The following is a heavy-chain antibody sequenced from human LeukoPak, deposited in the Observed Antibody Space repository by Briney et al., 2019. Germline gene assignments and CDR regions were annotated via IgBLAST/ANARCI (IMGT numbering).Heavy chain of an antibody. CDR2: IWYDGSNI. Sequence: PGGSLRLPCLPSGFTFRSYGMHWVREAPGKGLEGVAVIWYDGSNIYYADSVKGRFTVSRDDSKNTVYLQMNSLRAEDTAVYYCAREDCSGGFCSDYWGQGTLVTVSS. CDR3: AREDCSGGFCSDY. V-gene: IGHV3-33*01. D-gene: IGHD2-15*01. CDR1: GFTFRSYG. J-gene: IGHJ4*02.